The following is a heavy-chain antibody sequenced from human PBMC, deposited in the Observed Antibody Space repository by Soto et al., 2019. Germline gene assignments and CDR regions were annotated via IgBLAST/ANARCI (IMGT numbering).Heavy chain of an antibody. J-gene: IGHJ6*03. D-gene: IGHD2-2*02. CDR1: GYTLTELS. Sequence: ASVKVSCKISGYTLTELSMHWVRQAPGKGLEWMGGFDPEDGETIYAQKFQGRVTMTEDTSTDTAYMELSSLRAEDTAVYYCARDRSSTSWYTSDMDVWGKGTTVTVSS. CDR3: ARDRSSTSWYTSDMDV. CDR2: FDPEDGET. V-gene: IGHV1-24*01.